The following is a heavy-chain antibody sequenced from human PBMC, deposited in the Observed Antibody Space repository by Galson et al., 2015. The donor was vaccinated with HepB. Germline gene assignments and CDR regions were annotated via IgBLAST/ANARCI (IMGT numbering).Heavy chain of an antibody. J-gene: IGHJ4*02. Sequence: SLRLSCAASGFTFSYYAMSWVRQAPGKGLEWISAITPSGHNTYSADSMKGRFTISRDSSRNTLFLQMNNLRADDTAIYFCAKVFPEKTDGWYRQALYYFDSWGQGTRVTVSS. CDR2: ITPSGHNT. CDR1: GFTFSYYA. V-gene: IGHV3-23*01. D-gene: IGHD6-19*01. CDR3: AKVFPEKTDGWYRQALYYFDS.